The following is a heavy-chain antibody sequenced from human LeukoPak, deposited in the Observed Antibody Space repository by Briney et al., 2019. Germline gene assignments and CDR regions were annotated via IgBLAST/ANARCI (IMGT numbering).Heavy chain of an antibody. Sequence: GGSLRLSCAASGFTFRRYWMRWVRPAPGKGLEWVASIKQDGSEKYYVDSVKGRFTISRDNAKNSLYLQMNSLSAEDTALYYCAKDIRYDGYYYMDVWGKGTTVTVSS. CDR1: GFTFRRYW. V-gene: IGHV3-7*03. J-gene: IGHJ6*03. CDR3: AKDIRYDGYYYMDV. D-gene: IGHD3-22*01. CDR2: IKQDGSEK.